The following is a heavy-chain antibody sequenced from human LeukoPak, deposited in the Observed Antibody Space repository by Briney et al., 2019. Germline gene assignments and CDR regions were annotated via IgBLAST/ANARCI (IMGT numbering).Heavy chain of an antibody. J-gene: IGHJ6*02. V-gene: IGHV4-59*10. Sequence: SETLSLTCAVYGGSFSGYYWSWIRQPAGKGLEWIGRIYTSGSTNYNPSLKSRVTMSVDTSKNQFSLKLSSVTAADTAVYYCVQSPGYDFWSGFPYYYYGMDVWGQGTTVTVSS. CDR2: IYTSGST. CDR3: VQSPGYDFWSGFPYYYYGMDV. CDR1: GGSFSGYY. D-gene: IGHD3-3*01.